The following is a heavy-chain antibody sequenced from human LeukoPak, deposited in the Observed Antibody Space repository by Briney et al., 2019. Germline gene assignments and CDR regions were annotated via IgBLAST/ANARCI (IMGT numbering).Heavy chain of an antibody. D-gene: IGHD4/OR15-4a*01. J-gene: IGHJ6*03. V-gene: IGHV3-23*01. CDR3: AKNRGANYYNYYMDV. CDR2: SGGGGRDT. CDR1: GFTCSTYA. Sequence: GGSLRLSCAASGFTCSTYAMSWVRQAPGKGLEWLSTSGGGGRDTFYADSVKGRFTVSRDNSKNTLYLQMSSLRAEDTAVYFCAKNRGANYYNYYMDVWGKGTTVTVSS.